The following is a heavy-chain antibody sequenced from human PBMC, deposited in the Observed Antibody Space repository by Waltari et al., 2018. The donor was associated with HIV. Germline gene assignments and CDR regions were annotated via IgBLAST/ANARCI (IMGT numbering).Heavy chain of an antibody. CDR1: GGSINITSYY. CDR3: ARQAYYYGSGSANWFDP. Sequence: QLQLQESGPGLVKPSETLSLICSISGGSINITSYYWGWIRQPPGKGLEWIGSMFYSGRTYYNPSLKSRVTISVDTSKNQFSLKLSSVTAADTALYYCARQAYYYGSGSANWFDPWGQGTLVTVSS. V-gene: IGHV4-39*01. CDR2: MFYSGRT. J-gene: IGHJ5*02. D-gene: IGHD3-10*01.